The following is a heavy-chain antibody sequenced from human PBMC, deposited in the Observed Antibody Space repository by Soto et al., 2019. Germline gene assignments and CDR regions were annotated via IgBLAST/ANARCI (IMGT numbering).Heavy chain of an antibody. J-gene: IGHJ3*02. CDR2: ISKNGIDI. CDR1: GFTFSTYE. CDR3: APRKFGSFNIGAFDI. D-gene: IGHD1-26*01. Sequence: EVQLVESGGGLVQPGGSLRLSCAASGFTFSTYEMNWVRQAPGKGLEWVSYISKNGIDIYYADSVKGRFTISRDNANNSLFLQMDSLRPEDTAVDYCAPRKFGSFNIGAFDIWGQGTMVTVSS. V-gene: IGHV3-48*03.